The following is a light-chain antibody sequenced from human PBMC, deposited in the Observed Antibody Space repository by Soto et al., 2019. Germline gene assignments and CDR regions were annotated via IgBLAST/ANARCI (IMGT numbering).Light chain of an antibody. J-gene: IGLJ1*01. Sequence: QSALTQPRSVSGSPGQSVTISCTGTSSDVGGYNYVSWYQQHPGKAPKVMIYDVSERPSGVPDRCSGSKSGNTASLTISGLQAEYEADYYCCSYAGSPRYVFGTGTKVTVL. CDR2: DVS. CDR3: CSYAGSPRYV. V-gene: IGLV2-11*02. CDR1: SSDVGGYNY.